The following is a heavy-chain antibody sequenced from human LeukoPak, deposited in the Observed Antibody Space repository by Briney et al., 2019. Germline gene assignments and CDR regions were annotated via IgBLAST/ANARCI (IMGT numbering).Heavy chain of an antibody. CDR2: IYCSGST. V-gene: IGHV4-39*01. J-gene: IGHJ4*02. Sequence: PSETLSLTCTVSGGSISSSTYYWGWIRQPPGKGLEWIGNIYCSGSTYYNPSLRSRVTKSVDTSKNQLSLKLNSVTAADTAVYYCARATLTTFDYWGQGTLVTVSS. D-gene: IGHD4-11*01. CDR3: ARATLTTFDY. CDR1: GGSISSSTYY.